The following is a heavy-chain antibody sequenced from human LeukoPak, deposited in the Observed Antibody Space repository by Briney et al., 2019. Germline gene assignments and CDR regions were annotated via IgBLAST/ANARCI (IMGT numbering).Heavy chain of an antibody. D-gene: IGHD6-6*01. CDR3: ARDEGSSGHDAFDI. Sequence: SETLSLTCTVSGGSISSSSYYWGWIRQPPGKGLEWIGSIYYSGSTYYNPSLKSRVTISVDTSKNQFSLKLSSVTAADTAVYYCARDEGSSGHDAFDIWGQGTMVTVSS. V-gene: IGHV4-39*02. CDR1: GGSISSSSYY. CDR2: IYYSGST. J-gene: IGHJ3*02.